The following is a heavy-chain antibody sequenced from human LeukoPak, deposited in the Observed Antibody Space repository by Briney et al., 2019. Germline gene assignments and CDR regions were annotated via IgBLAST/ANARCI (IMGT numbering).Heavy chain of an antibody. CDR1: GYTFTSYA. D-gene: IGHD3-3*01. CDR3: ARDRYYDFWSGYSGENFDY. V-gene: IGHV1-2*06. CDR2: INPNSGGT. J-gene: IGHJ4*02. Sequence: ASVKVSCKASGYTFTSYAMNWVRQAPGQGLEWMGRINPNSGGTNYAQKFQGRVTMTRDTSISTAYMELSRLRSDDTAVYYCARDRYYDFWSGYSGENFDYWGQGTLVTVSS.